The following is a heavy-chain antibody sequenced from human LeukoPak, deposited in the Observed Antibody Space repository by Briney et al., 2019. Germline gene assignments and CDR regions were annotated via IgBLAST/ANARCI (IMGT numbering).Heavy chain of an antibody. D-gene: IGHD3-22*01. Sequence: ASVKVSCKASVYTXTSYYMHWVRQAPGQGLEWMGIINSSGGSTSYAQKFQGRVTMTRDTSTSTVYMELSSLRSEDTAVYYCARVGYSYDSSGYYGFDYWGQGTLVTVSS. V-gene: IGHV1-46*01. CDR1: VYTXTSYY. CDR2: INSSGGST. J-gene: IGHJ4*02. CDR3: ARVGYSYDSSGYYGFDY.